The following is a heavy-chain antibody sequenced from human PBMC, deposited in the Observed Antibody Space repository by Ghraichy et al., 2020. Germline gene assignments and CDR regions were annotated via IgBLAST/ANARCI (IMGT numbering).Heavy chain of an antibody. CDR3: ARDQDYGDYGYYWYFDL. J-gene: IGHJ2*01. Sequence: LSLTCAASGVTFSSSAMSWVRQAPGKGLEWVSAISGSGGSTFYADSVKGRFTISRDNTKKTLFLHMNSLRAEDTAVYYCARDQDYGDYGYYWYFDLWGRGTLVTVSS. CDR2: ISGSGGST. D-gene: IGHD4-17*01. V-gene: IGHV3-23*01. CDR1: GVTFSSSA.